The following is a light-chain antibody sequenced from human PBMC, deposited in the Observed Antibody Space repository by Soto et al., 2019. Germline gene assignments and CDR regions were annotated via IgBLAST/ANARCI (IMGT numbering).Light chain of an antibody. V-gene: IGKV1-5*03. CDR1: QTISSW. CDR3: QHYNSYSEA. Sequence: DIHMTQSPSTLSVSVLDRFTITCRASQTISSWLAWYQQKPGKAPKLLTYKASTLKSGVPSRFSGSGSGTEFTLTISSLQPDDFATYYCQHYNSYSEAFGQGTKVDIK. J-gene: IGKJ1*01. CDR2: KAS.